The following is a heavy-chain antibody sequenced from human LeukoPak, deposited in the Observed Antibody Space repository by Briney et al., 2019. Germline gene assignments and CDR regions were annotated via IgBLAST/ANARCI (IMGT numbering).Heavy chain of an antibody. V-gene: IGHV4-34*01. CDR1: GGSFSGYY. CDR3: ARSRYYYDSSGYLNGPFDY. J-gene: IGHJ4*02. D-gene: IGHD3-22*01. CDR2: INHSGGT. Sequence: SETLSLTCAVYGGSFSGYYWSWIRQPSGKGLEWIGEINHSGGTNYNPSLKSRVTISVDTSKNQFSLKLISVTAADTAVYYCARSRYYYDSSGYLNGPFDYWGQGTLVTVSS.